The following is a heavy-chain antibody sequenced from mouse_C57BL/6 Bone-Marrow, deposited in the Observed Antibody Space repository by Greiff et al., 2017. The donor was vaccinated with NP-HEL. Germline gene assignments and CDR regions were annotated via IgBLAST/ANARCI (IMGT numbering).Heavy chain of an antibody. CDR2: IYPGDGDT. D-gene: IGHD1-1*01. CDR3: AGYYGSRAWFAY. J-gene: IGHJ3*01. V-gene: IGHV1-82*01. Sequence: QVQLQQSGPELVKPGASVKISCKASGYAFSSSWMNWVKQRPGKGLEWIGRIYPGDGDTNYNGKFKGKATLTADKSSSTAYMQLSSLTSEDSAVYFCAGYYGSRAWFAYWGQGTLVTVSA. CDR1: GYAFSSSW.